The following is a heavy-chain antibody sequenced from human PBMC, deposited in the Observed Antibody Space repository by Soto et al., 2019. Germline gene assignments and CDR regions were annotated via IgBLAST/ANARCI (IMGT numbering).Heavy chain of an antibody. CDR1: GFTFRRYG. D-gene: IGHD5-12*01. CDR3: VTDRRGYDHPHDF. CDR2: LWYHGNNK. V-gene: IGHV3-33*01. Sequence: GGSLRLSCAASGFTFRRYGMRWGRQAPGKGLERVAVLWYHGNNKYYADSVKGRFTISRDNSKDTLYLQMNSLRVEDTAVYYCVTDRRGYDHPHDFWSQGTLVTVSS. J-gene: IGHJ4*02.